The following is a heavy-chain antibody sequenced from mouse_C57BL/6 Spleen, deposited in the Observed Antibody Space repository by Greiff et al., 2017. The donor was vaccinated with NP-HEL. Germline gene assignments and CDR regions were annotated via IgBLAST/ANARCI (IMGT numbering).Heavy chain of an antibody. CDR3: ARDRDGYDPFAY. J-gene: IGHJ3*01. CDR1: GFTFSSYA. CDR2: ISDGGSYT. D-gene: IGHD2-2*01. V-gene: IGHV5-4*01. Sequence: EVQRVESGGGLVKPGGSLKLSCAASGFTFSSYAMSWVRQTPEKRLEWVATISDGGSYTYYPDNVKGRFTISRDNAKNNLYLQMSHLKSEDTAMYYCARDRDGYDPFAYWGQGTLVTVSA.